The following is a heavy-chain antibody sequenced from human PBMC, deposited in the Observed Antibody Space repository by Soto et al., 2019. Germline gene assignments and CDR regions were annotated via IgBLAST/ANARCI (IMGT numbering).Heavy chain of an antibody. J-gene: IGHJ5*02. CDR1: GYRFTSYW. V-gene: IGHV5-51*01. CDR3: ARKDKSGYFNWFDP. CDR2: IFPSDSDT. D-gene: IGHD3-22*01. Sequence: GESLKISCRTSGYRFTSYWIAWVRQMPGKGLEWMGIIFPSDSDTRYSPSFQGQVTISADRSTSTVFPQWASLKASDTAVYFCARKDKSGYFNWFDPWGQGTLVTVSS.